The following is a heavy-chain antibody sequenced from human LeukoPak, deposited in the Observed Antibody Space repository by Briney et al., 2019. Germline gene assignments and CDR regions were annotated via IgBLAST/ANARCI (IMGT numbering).Heavy chain of an antibody. CDR1: GLIFSRYW. V-gene: IGHV3-7*01. CDR3: ARYGNGEWLAHYAFDV. Sequence: GGSLRLSCATSGLIFSRYWMSWVRRAPGKGLEWVANINQDESERNYVDSVKGRFTISRDNAKNSLDLQMNSLRAEDTAVYYCARYGNGEWLAHYAFDVWGQGTMVTVAS. J-gene: IGHJ3*01. CDR2: INQDESER. D-gene: IGHD6-19*01.